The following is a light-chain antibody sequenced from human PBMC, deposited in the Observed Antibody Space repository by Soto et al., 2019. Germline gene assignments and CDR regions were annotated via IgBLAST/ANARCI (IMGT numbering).Light chain of an antibody. CDR1: QSISSSY. J-gene: IGKJ2*01. CDR3: QQYGRSPYT. Sequence: EIVLTQSPGTLSLSPGERATLSCRASQSISSSYLAWNQQKPGQAPRLLIYGASSRATGIPDRFSGSGSGTDFTLTISSLEPEDFAVYYCQQYGRSPYTFGQGTKLEIK. V-gene: IGKV3-20*01. CDR2: GAS.